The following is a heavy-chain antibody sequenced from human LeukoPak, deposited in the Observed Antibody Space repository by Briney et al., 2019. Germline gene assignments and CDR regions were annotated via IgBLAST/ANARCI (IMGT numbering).Heavy chain of an antibody. CDR2: ISTSGSTK. V-gene: IGHV3-48*03. D-gene: IGHD1-26*01. Sequence: GGSLRLSCAASGFTFSSYEMNWVRQAPGKGLEWLSYISTSGSTKHYADSVKGRFTISRDNAKNSLYLQMNSLRGEDTAVYYCAREKSQTYSGSFGYWGQGTLVTVSS. J-gene: IGHJ4*02. CDR3: AREKSQTYSGSFGY. CDR1: GFTFSSYE.